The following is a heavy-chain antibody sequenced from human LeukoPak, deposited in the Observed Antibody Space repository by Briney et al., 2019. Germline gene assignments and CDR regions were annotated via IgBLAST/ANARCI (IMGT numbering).Heavy chain of an antibody. CDR1: GGSISSYY. CDR2: VYFSGST. D-gene: IGHD2-2*01. Sequence: SETLSLTCTVSGGSISSYYWSWIRQPAGKGLEWIGRVYFSGSTNYNPSLKSRVTMSVDTSKNQFSLNLSSVTAADTAVYYCARKFPQIGYCSSSSCPGAFDIWGQGTMVTVSS. V-gene: IGHV4-4*07. J-gene: IGHJ3*02. CDR3: ARKFPQIGYCSSSSCPGAFDI.